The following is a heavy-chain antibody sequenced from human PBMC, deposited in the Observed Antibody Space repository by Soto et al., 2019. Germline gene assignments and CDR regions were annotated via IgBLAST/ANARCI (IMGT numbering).Heavy chain of an antibody. D-gene: IGHD3-3*01. CDR3: ASMGYDFWSGYSHYYMDV. Sequence: EVQLVESGGGLVQPGGSLRLSCAASGFTFSSYAMHWVRQAPGKGLEYVSAISRNGGSTYYANSVKGRFTISRDNSKNTLYLQMGSLRAEDMAVYYCASMGYDFWSGYSHYYMDVWGKGTTVTVSS. J-gene: IGHJ6*03. V-gene: IGHV3-64*01. CDR2: ISRNGGST. CDR1: GFTFSSYA.